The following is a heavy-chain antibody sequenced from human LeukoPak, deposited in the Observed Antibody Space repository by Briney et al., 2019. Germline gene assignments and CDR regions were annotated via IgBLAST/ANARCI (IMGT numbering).Heavy chain of an antibody. CDR1: GFTFSSSA. V-gene: IGHV3-23*01. Sequence: GGSLRLSCAASGFTFSSSAMSWVRQAPGKGLEWVSSISGSGYNIFYADSVKGRFTISRDNAKNTLYLQMNSLRAEDTAVYYCARDGEYSSSSFFDYWGQGTLVTVSS. J-gene: IGHJ4*02. CDR2: ISGSGYNI. D-gene: IGHD6-6*01. CDR3: ARDGEYSSSSFFDY.